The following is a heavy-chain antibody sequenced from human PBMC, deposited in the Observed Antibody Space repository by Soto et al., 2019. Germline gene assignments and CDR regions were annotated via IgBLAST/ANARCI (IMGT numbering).Heavy chain of an antibody. CDR1: GFIFVTYG. CDR2: ISGSGGTT. D-gene: IGHD2-8*01. J-gene: IGHJ4*02. V-gene: IGHV3-23*01. CDR3: AKGRGRFKSGVQKTFAS. Sequence: PGGSLRLSCVASGFIFVTYGMSWVREAPGEGLEWVSAISGSGGTTYYADSVKGRLTISRDNSQNILYLQLHSLRVEATAVYYCAKGRGRFKSGVQKTFASWGQGSMVTLYS.